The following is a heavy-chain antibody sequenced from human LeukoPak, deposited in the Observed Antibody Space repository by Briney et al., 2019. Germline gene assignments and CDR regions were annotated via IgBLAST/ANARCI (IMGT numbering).Heavy chain of an antibody. Sequence: GGSLRLSCAASGFTFSSYGMHWVRQAPGKGLEWVAVISYDGSNKYYADSVKGRFTISRDNSKNTLYLQMNSLRAEDTAVYYCAKGLETPIDYWGQGTLVTVSS. CDR3: AKGLETPIDY. J-gene: IGHJ4*02. V-gene: IGHV3-30*18. CDR1: GFTFSSYG. CDR2: ISYDGSNK. D-gene: IGHD1-1*01.